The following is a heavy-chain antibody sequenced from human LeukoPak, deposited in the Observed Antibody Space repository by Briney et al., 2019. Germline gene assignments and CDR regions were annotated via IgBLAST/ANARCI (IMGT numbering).Heavy chain of an antibody. Sequence: GGSLRLSCAASGFTFSSYAMSWVRQAPGKGLEWVSAISGSGGSTYYADSVKGRFTISRDNSKNTLYLQMNSLRAEDTAVYYCAKLPDDIQEYSGWSYWGQGTLVTVSS. CDR3: AKLPDDIQEYSGWSY. V-gene: IGHV3-23*01. D-gene: IGHD6-19*01. CDR2: ISGSGGST. J-gene: IGHJ4*02. CDR1: GFTFSSYA.